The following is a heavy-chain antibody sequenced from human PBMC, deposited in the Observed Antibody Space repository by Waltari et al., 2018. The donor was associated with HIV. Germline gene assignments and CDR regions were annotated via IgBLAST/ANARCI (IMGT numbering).Heavy chain of an antibody. CDR2: INSDWRST. J-gene: IGHJ5*02. V-gene: IGHV3-74*01. Sequence: QLVESGGGLVQPGGSLRLSCAASTFTFTSYWMHWVRQAPGKGLVCVSRINSDWRSTSYADSVKGRFTISRDNAKNTLYLQMNSLKVEDTAVYYCARAYYDSGSNWFDPWGQGTLVTVSS. CDR1: TFTFTSYW. CDR3: ARAYYDSGSNWFDP. D-gene: IGHD3-10*01.